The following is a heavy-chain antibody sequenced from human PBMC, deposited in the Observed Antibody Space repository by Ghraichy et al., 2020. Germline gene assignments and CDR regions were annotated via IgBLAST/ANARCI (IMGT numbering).Heavy chain of an antibody. V-gene: IGHV3-23*01. CDR3: AKDVPQGYYYGSGKYFDY. D-gene: IGHD3-10*01. CDR1: GFTFSNYA. Sequence: GGSLRLSCAASGFTFSNYAMSWVRQAPGKGLEWVSCISSNGGSTFYADSVKGRSTISRDNSKNTVYLQLNSLRAEDTAVYYCAKDVPQGYYYGSGKYFDYWGQGTLVTVSS. CDR2: ISSNGGST. J-gene: IGHJ4*02.